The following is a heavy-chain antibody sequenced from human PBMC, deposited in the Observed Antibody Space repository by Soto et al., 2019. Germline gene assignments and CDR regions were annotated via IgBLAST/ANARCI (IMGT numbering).Heavy chain of an antibody. CDR1: GGSFSGYY. Sequence: PSETLSLTCAVYGGSFSGYYWSWIRQPPGKGLEWIGEINHSGSTNYNPSLKSRVTISVDTSKNQFSLKLSSVTAADTAVYYCARGRVRDGYSKYYYYYGMDVWGQGTTVTV. CDR2: INHSGST. D-gene: IGHD4-4*01. J-gene: IGHJ6*02. V-gene: IGHV4-34*01. CDR3: ARGRVRDGYSKYYYYYGMDV.